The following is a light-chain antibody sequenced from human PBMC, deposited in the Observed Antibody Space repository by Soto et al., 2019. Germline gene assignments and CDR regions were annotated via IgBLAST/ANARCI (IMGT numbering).Light chain of an antibody. Sequence: QSALTQPASVSGSPGQSITISCTGTSSDVGGYNYVSWYQQHPGKAPKLMIYDVSNRPSGVSNRCSGSKSGNTAYLTTAGLQAEDEADYYCSSYTSSSTLDVFGTGTKLTVL. CDR3: SSYTSSSTLDV. CDR2: DVS. CDR1: SSDVGGYNY. J-gene: IGLJ1*01. V-gene: IGLV2-14*03.